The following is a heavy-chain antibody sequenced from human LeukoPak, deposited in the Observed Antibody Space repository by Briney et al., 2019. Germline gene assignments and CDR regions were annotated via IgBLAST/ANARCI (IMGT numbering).Heavy chain of an antibody. CDR1: GYTFTSYG. J-gene: IGHJ5*02. Sequence: ASVKVSCKASGYTFTSYGISWVRQATGQGLEWMGWMNPNSGNTGYAQKFQGRVTITGNTSISTAYMELSSLRSEDTAVYYCARSIAAAGIRFDPWGQGTLVTVSS. CDR2: MNPNSGNT. CDR3: ARSIAAAGIRFDP. D-gene: IGHD6-13*01. V-gene: IGHV1-8*03.